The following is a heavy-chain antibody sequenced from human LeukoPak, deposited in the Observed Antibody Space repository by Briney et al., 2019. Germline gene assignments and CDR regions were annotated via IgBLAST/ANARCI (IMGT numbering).Heavy chain of an antibody. CDR3: ASQYCSSTSCSHFDY. CDR2: ISGSGGST. CDR1: GFTFSSYA. Sequence: GGSLRLSCAASGFTFSSYAVSWVRQAPGKGLEWVSAISGSGGSTYYADSVKGRFTISRDNSKNTLYLQMNSLRAEDTAVYYCASQYCSSTSCSHFDYWGQGTLVTVSS. J-gene: IGHJ4*02. D-gene: IGHD2-2*01. V-gene: IGHV3-23*01.